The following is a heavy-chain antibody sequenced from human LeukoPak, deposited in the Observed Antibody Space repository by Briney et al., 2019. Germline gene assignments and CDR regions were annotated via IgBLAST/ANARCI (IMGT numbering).Heavy chain of an antibody. D-gene: IGHD1-26*01. V-gene: IGHV1-8*02. CDR2: LNPNSGNT. Sequence: ASVKVSCRASGYTFTGYYMHWVRQAPGQGLEWMGWLNPNSGNTGYAQKFQGRVTMTSNTSISTAYMELSSLRSEDTALYYCVRGIVGASTAFDIWGQGTMVTVSS. CDR1: GYTFTGYY. J-gene: IGHJ3*02. CDR3: VRGIVGASTAFDI.